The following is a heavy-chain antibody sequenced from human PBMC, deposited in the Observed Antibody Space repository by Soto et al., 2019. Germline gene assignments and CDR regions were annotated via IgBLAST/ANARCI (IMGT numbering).Heavy chain of an antibody. CDR3: VKQAHGLDGVAFDY. CDR2: VSTSGRST. CDR1: GFTFSSYA. Sequence: PGGSLRLSCAASGFTFSSYAMSWVRQVPGKGLEAISAVSTSGRSTYYADSVKDRFTISRDNSKNTLFLQMGSLRPEDTAIYYCVKQAHGLDGVAFDYWGQGXQVTVSS. J-gene: IGHJ4*02. D-gene: IGHD2-15*01. V-gene: IGHV3-64D*06.